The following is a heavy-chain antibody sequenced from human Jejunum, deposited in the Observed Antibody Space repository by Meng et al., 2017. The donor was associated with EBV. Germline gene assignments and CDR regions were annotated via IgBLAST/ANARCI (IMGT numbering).Heavy chain of an antibody. CDR3: ATSMSGYSYGYS. D-gene: IGHD5-12*01. CDR1: GASISSSHW. Sequence: QVQVEESGPGLVQPSGTLSLPCAVSGASISSSHWWSWVRQAPGEGLEWIGEIYYTGRTNYNPSLKSRVSMSIDKSKNQFSLNLNSVTVADTAVYYCATSMSGYSYGYSWGQGTLVTVSS. J-gene: IGHJ5*02. CDR2: IYYTGRT. V-gene: IGHV4-4*02.